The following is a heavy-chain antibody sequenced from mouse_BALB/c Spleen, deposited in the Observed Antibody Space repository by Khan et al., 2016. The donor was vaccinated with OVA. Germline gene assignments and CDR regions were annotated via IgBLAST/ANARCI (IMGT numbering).Heavy chain of an antibody. J-gene: IGHJ4*01. CDR2: INTYTGEP. D-gene: IGHD2-12*01. Sequence: QIQLVQSGPELKKPGETVKISCKASGYTFTNYGMNWVKQSPGKALKWMGWINTYTGEPTYADDFKGRFAFSLETSATTAYLQINILTNEDTATYVWARPPYYTYTLDYWGQGTPVTVSS. CDR1: GYTFTNYG. CDR3: ARPPYYTYTLDY. V-gene: IGHV9-3-1*01.